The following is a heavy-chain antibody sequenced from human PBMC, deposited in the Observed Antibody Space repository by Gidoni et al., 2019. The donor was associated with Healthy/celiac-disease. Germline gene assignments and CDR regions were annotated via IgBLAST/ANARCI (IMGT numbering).Heavy chain of an antibody. D-gene: IGHD3-3*01. V-gene: IGHV3-21*01. CDR1: GFTFSSYS. CDR3: AMRPENDFWSGSYDY. CDR2: ISSSSSYI. Sequence: EVQMVESGGGVFKPGGSLRLSCAASGFTFSSYSMNWVRQAPGKGLEWVSSISSSSSYIYYADSVKGRFTISRDNAKNSLYLQMNSLRAEDTAVYYCAMRPENDFWSGSYDYWGQGTLVTVSS. J-gene: IGHJ4*02.